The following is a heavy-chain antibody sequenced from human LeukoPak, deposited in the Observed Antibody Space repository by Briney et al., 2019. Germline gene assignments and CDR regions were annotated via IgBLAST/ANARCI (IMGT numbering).Heavy chain of an antibody. V-gene: IGHV3-11*06. J-gene: IGHJ6*04. CDR1: GFTFSDYY. Sequence: PGGSLRLSCAASGFTFSDYYMSWIRQAPGKGLEWVSYISSSSSYIYYADSVKGRFTISRDNAKNSLYLQMNSLRAEDTAVYYCARDKRVIGVATPGGGMDVWGKGTTVTVSS. CDR3: ARDKRVIGVATPGGGMDV. D-gene: IGHD5-12*01. CDR2: ISSSSSYI.